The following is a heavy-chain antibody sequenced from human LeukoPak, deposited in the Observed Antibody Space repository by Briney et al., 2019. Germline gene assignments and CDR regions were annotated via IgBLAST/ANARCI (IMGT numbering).Heavy chain of an antibody. Sequence: ASVTVSCKASGYTFTGYYMHWVRQAPGQGLEWMGWINPNSGGTNYAQKFQGRVTMTRDTSISTAYMELSRLRSDDTAVYYCARGRYDFWRAYFDLWGRGTLVTVSS. CDR1: GYTFTGYY. D-gene: IGHD3-3*01. V-gene: IGHV1-2*02. J-gene: IGHJ2*01. CDR2: INPNSGGT. CDR3: ARGRYDFWRAYFDL.